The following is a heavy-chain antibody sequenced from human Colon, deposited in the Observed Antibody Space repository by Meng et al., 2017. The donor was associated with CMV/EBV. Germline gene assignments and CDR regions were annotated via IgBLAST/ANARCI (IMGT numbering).Heavy chain of an antibody. CDR1: GSTFSTSD. Sequence: GESLKISCSDSGSTFSTSDIHWVRQAPGKGLEWVANIKQDGSEKYYVDSVKGRFTISRDNAKNSLYLQMNSLRAEDTAVYYCARVLNLLMITFGGPSSASFDYWGQGTLVTVSS. J-gene: IGHJ4*02. CDR3: ARVLNLLMITFGGPSSASFDY. V-gene: IGHV3-7*01. D-gene: IGHD3-16*01. CDR2: IKQDGSEK.